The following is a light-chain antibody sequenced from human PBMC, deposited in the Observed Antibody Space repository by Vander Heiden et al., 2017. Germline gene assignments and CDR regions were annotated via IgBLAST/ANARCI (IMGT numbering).Light chain of an antibody. CDR1: QSVSAN. CDR2: GAS. V-gene: IGKV3-15*01. CDR3: QQYDNWRYT. Sequence: LVMTQSPVILSVSPGEGATLSCRASQSVSANLAWYQLKPGQAPRLLIYGASTRATGIPARFSGSGSGTQFTLTISSLQSEDFAVYYCQQYDNWRYTFGQGTKLEIK. J-gene: IGKJ2*01.